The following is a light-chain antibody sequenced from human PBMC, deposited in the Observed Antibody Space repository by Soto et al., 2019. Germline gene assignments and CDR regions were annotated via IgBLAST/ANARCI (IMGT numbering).Light chain of an antibody. J-gene: IGKJ4*01. CDR1: ESVGNW. V-gene: IGKV1D-12*01. CDR3: QQANSLPLS. CDR2: AAT. Sequence: DIQMTQSPSSLSASVGDRITITCRAHESVGNWLAWYQQKPGKAPKLLIYAATTLQCGVPSRFSGSRAGTVCSLTVRRLQPEAFATYSCQQANSLPLSFGGGAKV.